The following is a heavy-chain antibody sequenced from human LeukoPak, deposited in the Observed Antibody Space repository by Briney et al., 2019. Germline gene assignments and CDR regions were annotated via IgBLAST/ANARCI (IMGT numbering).Heavy chain of an antibody. Sequence: ASVKVSCKASGYTFTSYDINWVRQATGQGLEWMGWMNPNSGNTGYAQKFQGRVTITRNTSISTAYMELSSLRSEDTAVYYCARVGFGYGGGDCYAFDIWGQGTMVTVSS. CDR2: MNPNSGNT. V-gene: IGHV1-8*03. CDR1: GYTFTSYD. J-gene: IGHJ3*02. D-gene: IGHD2-21*01. CDR3: ARVGFGYGGGDCYAFDI.